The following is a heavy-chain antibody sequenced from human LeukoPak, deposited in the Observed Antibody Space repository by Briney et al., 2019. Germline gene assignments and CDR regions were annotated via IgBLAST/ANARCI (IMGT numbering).Heavy chain of an antibody. CDR2: ISAYNGNT. D-gene: IGHD2-2*01. Sequence: GASVEVSCKASGYTFTSYGISWVRQAPGQGLEWMGWISAYNGNTNYAQKLQGRVTMTTDTSTSTAYMELRSLRSDDTAVYYCARVGVPAAMLVGDYYYYGMDVWGKGTTVTVSS. CDR3: ARVGVPAAMLVGDYYYYGMDV. J-gene: IGHJ6*04. CDR1: GYTFTSYG. V-gene: IGHV1-18*04.